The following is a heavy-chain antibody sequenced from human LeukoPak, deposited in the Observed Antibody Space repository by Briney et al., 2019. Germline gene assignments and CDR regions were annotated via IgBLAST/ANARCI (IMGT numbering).Heavy chain of an antibody. CDR3: AKDRRLASFDY. CDR1: GFTFSSYG. V-gene: IGHV3-23*01. Sequence: GGSLRLSCVASGFTFSSYGMNWVRQAPGKGLEWVSGITGRGESTYYADSVKGRFTISRDNSKNTLYLQMNSLRAGDTAIYYCAKDRRLASFDYGGQGTLVTVSS. CDR2: ITGRGEST. D-gene: IGHD6-25*01. J-gene: IGHJ4*02.